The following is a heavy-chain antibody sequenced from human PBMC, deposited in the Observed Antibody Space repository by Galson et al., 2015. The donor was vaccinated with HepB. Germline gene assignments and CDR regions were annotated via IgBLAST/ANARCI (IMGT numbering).Heavy chain of an antibody. D-gene: IGHD3-9*01. CDR3: ARESGYYDILGLLTSVYYYMDV. Sequence: SVKVSCKASGGTFSSYAISWVRQAPGQGLEWMGGIIPIFGTANYAQKFQGRVTITADESTSTAYMELSGLRSEDTAVYYCARESGYYDILGLLTSVYYYMDVWGKGTTVTVSS. V-gene: IGHV1-69*13. CDR1: GGTFSSYA. J-gene: IGHJ6*03. CDR2: IIPIFGTA.